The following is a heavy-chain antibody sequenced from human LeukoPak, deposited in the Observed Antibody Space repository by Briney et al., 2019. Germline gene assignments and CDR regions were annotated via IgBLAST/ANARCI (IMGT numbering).Heavy chain of an antibody. J-gene: IGHJ4*02. D-gene: IGHD3-10*02. CDR2: ISGSGIST. Sequence: GGSLRLSCAASGFTFDTYAMTWVRQAPEKGLEWVSGISGSGISTYYADSVKGRFTISRDNSKNTLYLQMSSLRAEDTAVYYCAKSPTTMCHFDSWGQGTLVTVSS. CDR3: AKSPTTMCHFDS. V-gene: IGHV3-23*01. CDR1: GFTFDTYA.